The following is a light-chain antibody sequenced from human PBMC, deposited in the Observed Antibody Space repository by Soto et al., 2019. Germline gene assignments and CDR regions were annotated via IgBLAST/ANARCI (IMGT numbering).Light chain of an antibody. J-gene: IGLJ1*01. Sequence: QSALTQPASVSGSPGQSITISCTGTSSDVGDCNFVSWYQQHPGKAPKLMIYEVSHRPSGVSNRFSGSKSGNTASLTISGLQADDEADYYCNSYTSSNTLYVFGTGTKVTVL. CDR3: NSYTSSNTLYV. V-gene: IGLV2-14*01. CDR1: SSDVGDCNF. CDR2: EVS.